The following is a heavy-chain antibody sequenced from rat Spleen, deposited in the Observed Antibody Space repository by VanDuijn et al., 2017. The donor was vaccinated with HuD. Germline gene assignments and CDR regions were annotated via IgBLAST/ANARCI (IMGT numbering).Heavy chain of an antibody. Sequence: EVQLVESGGGLVQPGRSLKLSCAASGFTFSDYNMAWVRQAPKKGLEWVATISSDGRRNYYRDSVKGRFTISRDNAKNSLYLQMDSLRSEDTATYYCTRHWGYWGQGVMVTVSS. CDR1: GFTFSDYN. CDR3: TRHWGY. V-gene: IGHV5-7*01. CDR2: ISSDGRRN. D-gene: IGHD4-6*01. J-gene: IGHJ2*01.